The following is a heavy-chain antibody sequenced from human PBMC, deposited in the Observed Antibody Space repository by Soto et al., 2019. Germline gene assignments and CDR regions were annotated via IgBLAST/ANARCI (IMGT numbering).Heavy chain of an antibody. Sequence: GGSLRLSCAASGFTFSSFWMTWVRQAPGKGLEWVANIKQDGSEKYYVDSVKGRFTISRDNAKSSLFLQMNSLTAEDTAVYYCATLRYFDSLLPGFDYWGHGTLVTVSS. V-gene: IGHV3-7*01. D-gene: IGHD3-9*01. J-gene: IGHJ4*01. CDR2: IKQDGSEK. CDR1: GFTFSSFW. CDR3: ATLRYFDSLLPGFDY.